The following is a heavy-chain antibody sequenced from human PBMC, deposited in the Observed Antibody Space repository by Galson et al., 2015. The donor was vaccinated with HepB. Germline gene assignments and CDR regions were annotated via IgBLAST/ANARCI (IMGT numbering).Heavy chain of an antibody. CDR3: ARDRYYEILTGYYRESNHYYGMDV. CDR2: IISNFGTS. CDR1: GGTFTNYA. Sequence: SVKVSCKASGGTFTNYAISWVRQAPGQGPEWMGGIISNFGTSNYAQRFQGRVTITADKSTSTAYMELSSLRSEDTAAYYCARDRYYEILTGYYRESNHYYGMDVWGQGTTVTVSS. J-gene: IGHJ6*02. V-gene: IGHV1-69*06. D-gene: IGHD3-9*01.